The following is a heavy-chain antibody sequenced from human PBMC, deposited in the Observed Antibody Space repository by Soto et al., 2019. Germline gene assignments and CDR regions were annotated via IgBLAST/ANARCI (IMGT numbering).Heavy chain of an antibody. CDR2: VFYSEII. D-gene: IGHD6-6*01. Sequence: SETLSVTWAVSGVSISSYDWSWIRQPPGKGVEWIGYVFYSEIINYSPSLKGRVTMSMEMSTNHFSLELRSVTAADTAVYFCARVGASGSSSTHPAYWGPGALVTVSS. V-gene: IGHV4-59*01. CDR3: ARVGASGSSSTHPAY. J-gene: IGHJ4*02. CDR1: GVSISSYD.